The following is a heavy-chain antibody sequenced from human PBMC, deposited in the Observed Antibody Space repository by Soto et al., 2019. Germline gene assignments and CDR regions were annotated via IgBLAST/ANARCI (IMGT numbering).Heavy chain of an antibody. Sequence: PGGSLRLSCAASGFTFSSYAMSWVRQAPGKGLEWVSALSGRGGRTYYADSVKGRFTISRDNSKNTLYLPMNSLRAADTAVYYCAQDGVVVVAATFHWGQGTLVTVSS. J-gene: IGHJ1*01. CDR2: LSGRGGRT. V-gene: IGHV3-23*01. CDR3: AQDGVVVVAATFH. D-gene: IGHD2-15*01. CDR1: GFTFSSYA.